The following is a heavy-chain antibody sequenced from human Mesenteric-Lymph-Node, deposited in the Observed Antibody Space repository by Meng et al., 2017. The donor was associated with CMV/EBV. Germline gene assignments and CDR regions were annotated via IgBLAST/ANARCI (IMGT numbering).Heavy chain of an antibody. V-gene: IGHV3-74*01. CDR3: ARDEYKREGFSYSYYGMDV. CDR2: INNDGSNI. Sequence: GGSLRLSCAASGLTFNGYWLHWVRQAPGKGLVWVSRINNDGSNIGYADSVKGRFTISRDNARNSLYLQMHSLRAEDTAVYYCARDEYKREGFSYSYYGMDVWGLGTTVTVSS. J-gene: IGHJ6*02. D-gene: IGHD6-6*01. CDR1: GLTFNGYW.